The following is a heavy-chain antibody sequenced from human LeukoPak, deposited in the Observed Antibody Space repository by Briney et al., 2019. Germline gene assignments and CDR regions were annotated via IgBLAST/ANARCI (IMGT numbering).Heavy chain of an antibody. Sequence: PGGSLRLSCAACGFTFSSYWMHWVRQAPGKGLVWVSRIDSDGSSARYADSVKGRFTISRDNAKDTLYLQMNSLRDEDTAVYYCARDTMLGMGNPWGQGTLVTVSS. J-gene: IGHJ5*02. CDR2: IDSDGSSA. V-gene: IGHV3-74*01. CDR3: ARDTMLGMGNP. CDR1: GFTFSSYW. D-gene: IGHD3-10*02.